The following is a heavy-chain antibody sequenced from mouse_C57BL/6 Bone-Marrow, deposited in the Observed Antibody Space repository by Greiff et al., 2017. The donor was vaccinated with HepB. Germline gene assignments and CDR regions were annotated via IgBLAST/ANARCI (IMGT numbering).Heavy chain of an antibody. D-gene: IGHD2-3*01. V-gene: IGHV1-64*01. CDR1: GYTFTSYW. CDR2: IHPNSGST. CDR3: ARGGWLLWYFDV. J-gene: IGHJ1*03. Sequence: QVQLQQPGAELVKPGASVKLSCKASGYTFTSYWMHWVKQRPGQGLEWIGMIHPNSGSTNYNEKFKSKATLTVDKSSSTAYMQLSSLTSEDSAVCYCARGGWLLWYFDVWGTGTTVTVSS.